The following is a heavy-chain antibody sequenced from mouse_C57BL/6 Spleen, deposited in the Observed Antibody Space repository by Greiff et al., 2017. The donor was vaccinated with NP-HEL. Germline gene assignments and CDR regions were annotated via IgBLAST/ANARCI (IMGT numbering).Heavy chain of an antibody. CDR2: ISSGSSTI. CDR1: GFTFSDYG. V-gene: IGHV5-17*01. D-gene: IGHD1-1*01. Sequence: VQLKESGGGLVKPGGSLKLSCAASGFTFSDYGMHWVRQAPEKGLEWVAYISSGSSTIYYADTVKGRFTISRDNAKNTLFLQMTSLRSEDTAMYYCARSFITTVVADYYAMDYWGQGTSVTVSS. J-gene: IGHJ4*01. CDR3: ARSFITTVVADYYAMDY.